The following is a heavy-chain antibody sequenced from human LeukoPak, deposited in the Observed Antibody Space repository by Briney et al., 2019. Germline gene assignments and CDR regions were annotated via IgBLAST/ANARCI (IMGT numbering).Heavy chain of an antibody. D-gene: IGHD5-24*01. V-gene: IGHV3-23*01. J-gene: IGHJ4*02. Sequence: PGGSLRLSCAASGFSFRYYGMNWVRQAPGKGLEWVSAISGSGGSTYYADSVKGGFTISRDNSKNTLYLQMNSLRAEDTAVYYCAKLRLQLSDYWGQGTLVTVSS. CDR1: GFSFRYYG. CDR2: ISGSGGST. CDR3: AKLRLQLSDY.